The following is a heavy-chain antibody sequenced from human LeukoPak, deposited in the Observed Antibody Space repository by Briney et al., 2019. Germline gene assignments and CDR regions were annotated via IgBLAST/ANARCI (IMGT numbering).Heavy chain of an antibody. CDR2: ITQDGSEK. J-gene: IGHJ3*01. Sequence: GASLRLSCAASEFTFSSHQMSWVRQAPGKGLEWVAKITQDGSEKYYMDSVKGRFIISRDNGKNSLYLQMNSLRVEDTAVYYCARAWPQDNAFDLWGQGTMVTVSS. CDR1: EFTFSSHQ. D-gene: IGHD2-15*01. V-gene: IGHV3-7*04. CDR3: ARAWPQDNAFDL.